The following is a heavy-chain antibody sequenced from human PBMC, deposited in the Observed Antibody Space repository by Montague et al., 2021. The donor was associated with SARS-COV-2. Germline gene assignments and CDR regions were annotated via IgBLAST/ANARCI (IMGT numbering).Heavy chain of an antibody. D-gene: IGHD3-3*01. V-gene: IGHV4-34*01. CDR1: GTSFSGYY. J-gene: IGHJ5*02. Sequence: SETLSLTCAVHGTSFSGYYWNWIRQPPGKGLEWIGEINHGGSTKYSPSLKSRLTISVDTSKNQFSLKLSSVTAADTAVYYCARAVSITIFGVVGWFDPWGQGTLVTVSS. CDR3: ARAVSITIFGVVGWFDP. CDR2: INHGGST.